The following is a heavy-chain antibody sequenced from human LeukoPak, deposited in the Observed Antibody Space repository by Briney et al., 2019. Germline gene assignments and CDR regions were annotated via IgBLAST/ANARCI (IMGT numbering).Heavy chain of an antibody. CDR3: AKDTSYYRYFDY. D-gene: IGHD1-26*01. J-gene: IGHJ4*02. CDR2: INSDGSIV. V-gene: IGHV3-74*01. Sequence: GGSLRLSCAASGFTFSSTWMNWVRQAPGKGPVWVSRINSDGSIVTYADSVKGRFTISRDNAKNTLYLQMNSLRAEDTAVYYCAKDTSYYRYFDYWGQGTLVTVSS. CDR1: GFTFSSTW.